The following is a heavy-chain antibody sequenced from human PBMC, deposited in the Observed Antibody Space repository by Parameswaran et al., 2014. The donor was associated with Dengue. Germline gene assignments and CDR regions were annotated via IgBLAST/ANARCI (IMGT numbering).Heavy chain of an antibody. V-gene: IGHV3-21*01. CDR3: ARVSGSYLDY. J-gene: IGHJ4*03. D-gene: IGHD1-26*01. Sequence: VRQMPGKGLEWVSSISSSSSYIYYADSVKGRFTISRDNAKNSLYLQMNSLRAEDTAVYYCARVSGSYLDYWAREPGHRLL. CDR2: ISSSSSYI.